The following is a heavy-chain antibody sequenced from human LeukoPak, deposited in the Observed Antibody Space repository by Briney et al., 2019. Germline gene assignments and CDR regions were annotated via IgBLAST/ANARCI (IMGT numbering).Heavy chain of an antibody. D-gene: IGHD5-12*01. J-gene: IGHJ6*02. V-gene: IGHV1-8*01. Sequence: ASVKVSCKASGYTFTSYDFNWVRQATGQGLERMGWMNPNSGNTGYAQKFQGRVTMTRNTSISTAYMELSSLRSEDTAVYYCARRYSGYETYYGMDVWGQGTTVTVSS. CDR3: ARRYSGYETYYGMDV. CDR1: GYTFTSYD. CDR2: MNPNSGNT.